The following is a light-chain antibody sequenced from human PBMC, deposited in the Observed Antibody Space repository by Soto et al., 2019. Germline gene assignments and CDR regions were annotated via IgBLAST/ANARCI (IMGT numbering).Light chain of an antibody. CDR2: DAA. Sequence: DIQMTQSPSTLSASVADRVTIACRASQAISGYLAWYQRKPGKAPKLLIYDAANLQTGVSSRFSGSGSGTEFTLTINSLQPDVFATYYCQQYSSYPLTFGGGTKVEIK. J-gene: IGKJ4*01. V-gene: IGKV1-5*01. CDR1: QAISGY. CDR3: QQYSSYPLT.